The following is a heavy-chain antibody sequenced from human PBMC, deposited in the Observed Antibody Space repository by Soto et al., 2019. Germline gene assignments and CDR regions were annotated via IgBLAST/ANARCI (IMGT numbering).Heavy chain of an antibody. J-gene: IGHJ4*02. CDR1: GFTFSNYA. CDR2: ITKNGRNK. CDR3: GRGNGDDCHSPFDY. Sequence: QVQLVESGGGVVQPGGSLRLSCAASGFTFSNYAMHWVRQAPGKGLEWVADITKNGRNKDYADSVKGRLAISRDNSKNTLELQMNSLRVEDTAMYYCGRGNGDDCHSPFDYWGQGTLVTVSS. V-gene: IGHV3-30*03. D-gene: IGHD2-8*01.